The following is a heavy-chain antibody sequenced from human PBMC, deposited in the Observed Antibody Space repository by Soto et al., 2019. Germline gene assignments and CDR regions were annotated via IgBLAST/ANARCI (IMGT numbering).Heavy chain of an antibody. CDR3: EFVAATLIDY. J-gene: IGHJ4*02. CDR2: IYYSGST. D-gene: IGHD6-19*01. V-gene: IGHV4-59*08. Sequence: HSETLSLSCTVCGGSICSYYWSWIRQPPGKGLEWIGNIYYSGSTNYNPSLKSRVTISVDTSKNQFSLKLSSVTAADTAVYYCEFVAATLIDYWGQGTLVTVSS. CDR1: GGSICSYY.